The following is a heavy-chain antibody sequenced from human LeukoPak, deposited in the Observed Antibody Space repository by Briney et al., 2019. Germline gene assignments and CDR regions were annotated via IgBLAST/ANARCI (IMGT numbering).Heavy chain of an antibody. CDR2: IYYSGST. V-gene: IGHV4-59*01. J-gene: IGHJ4*02. CDR1: GGSISSYY. CDR3: ARIGHEDYYFDY. Sequence: SETLSLTCTVSGGSISSYYWSWIRQPPGKGVEWIGYIYYSGSTNYNPSLKSRVTISVDTSKNQFSLKLSSVTAADTAVYYCARIGHEDYYFDYWGQGTLVTVSS.